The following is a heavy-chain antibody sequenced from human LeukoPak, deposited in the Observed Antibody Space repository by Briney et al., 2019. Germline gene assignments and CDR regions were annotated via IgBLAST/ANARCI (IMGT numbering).Heavy chain of an antibody. V-gene: IGHV3-43*02. CDR3: AGRSGGFDS. CDR1: GFTFDDYA. CDR2: INGDGGST. J-gene: IGHJ5*01. Sequence: GGSLRLSCAASGFTFDDYAMHWVRQAPGKGLEWVSLINGDGGSTTYADSVKGRFTISRDNSKNSLYLQMNSLRTEDTALYYCAGRSGGFDSWGQGTLVIVSS.